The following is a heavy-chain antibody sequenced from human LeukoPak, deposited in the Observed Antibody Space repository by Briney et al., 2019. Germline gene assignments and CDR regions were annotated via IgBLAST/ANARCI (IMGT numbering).Heavy chain of an antibody. D-gene: IGHD3-22*01. J-gene: IGHJ4*02. Sequence: PSETLSLTCAVYGGSFSGYYWSWIRQPPGKGLEWIGEINHSGSTNYNPSLKSRVTISVDTSKNQFSLKLSSVTAADTAVYYCARGRSYDSSGYYDYWGQGTLVTVSS. CDR3: ARGRSYDSSGYYDY. CDR2: INHSGST. CDR1: GGSFSGYY. V-gene: IGHV4-34*01.